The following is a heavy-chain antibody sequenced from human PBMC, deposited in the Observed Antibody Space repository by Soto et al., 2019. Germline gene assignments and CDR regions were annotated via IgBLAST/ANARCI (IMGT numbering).Heavy chain of an antibody. CDR2: ISGSGGST. D-gene: IGHD6-13*01. CDR1: GIKLSEEF. V-gene: IGHV3-23*01. J-gene: IGHJ5*02. Sequence: GGSLRLSCTASGIKLSEEFMDWVCQAPGKGLEWVSAISGSGGSTYYADSVKGRFTISRDNSKNTLYLQMNSLRAEDTAVYYCAKDKGANSSSWYSNWFDPWGQGTLVTVSS. CDR3: AKDKGANSSSWYSNWFDP.